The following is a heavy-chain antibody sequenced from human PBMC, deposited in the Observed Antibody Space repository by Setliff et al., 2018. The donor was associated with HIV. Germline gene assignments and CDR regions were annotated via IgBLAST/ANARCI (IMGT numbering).Heavy chain of an antibody. CDR1: GFVFTDHS. CDR2: ISATGTTV. Sequence: GGSLRLSCAASGFVFTDHSFHWVRQAPGEGLEWLSYISATGTTVSYADSVRGRFIISRDSVRNELYLQMKRLRVEDTALYYCVRDLLRVPERWDFDFWGQGTLVTVSS. CDR3: VRDLLRVPERWDFDF. D-gene: IGHD1-26*01. J-gene: IGHJ4*02. V-gene: IGHV3-48*01.